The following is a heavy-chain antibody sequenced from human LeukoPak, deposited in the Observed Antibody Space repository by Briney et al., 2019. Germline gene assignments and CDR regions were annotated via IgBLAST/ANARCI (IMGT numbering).Heavy chain of an antibody. D-gene: IGHD3-22*01. J-gene: IGHJ6*02. V-gene: IGHV3-33*01. Sequence: PGGSLRLSCAASGFIFSIYGMHWVRQAPGKGREGLAVIYYDGSNKYYADSVRGRFTISRDNSKNTLFLQMSSLRAEDTAVYYCARDPFYSSGVYGLDVWGQGTTVTVSS. CDR2: IYYDGSNK. CDR1: GFIFSIYG. CDR3: ARDPFYSSGVYGLDV.